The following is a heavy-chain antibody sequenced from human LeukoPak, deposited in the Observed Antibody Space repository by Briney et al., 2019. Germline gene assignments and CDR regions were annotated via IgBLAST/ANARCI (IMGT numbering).Heavy chain of an antibody. D-gene: IGHD3-10*01. J-gene: IGHJ1*01. CDR1: GFTFSSYA. CDR2: ISGSGGST. Sequence: GGSLRLSCAASGFTFSSYARSWVRQAPGKGLEWVSAISGSGGSTYYADSVKGRFTISRDNSKNTLYLQMNSLRAEDTAVYYCAKDLVAGSYLEYFQHWGQGTLVTVSS. V-gene: IGHV3-23*01. CDR3: AKDLVAGSYLEYFQH.